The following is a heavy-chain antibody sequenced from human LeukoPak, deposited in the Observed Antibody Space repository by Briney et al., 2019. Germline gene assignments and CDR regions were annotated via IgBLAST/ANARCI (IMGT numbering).Heavy chain of an antibody. D-gene: IGHD2-2*01. CDR1: GFTFSSYA. CDR2: ISGSGGST. V-gene: IGHV3-23*01. CDR3: AKTDCSSTSCYYFDY. J-gene: IGHJ4*02. Sequence: SGGSLRLSCAASGFTFSSYAMSWVRQAPGKGLEWVSAISGSGGSTYYADSVKGRFTISRDNSKNTLYLQMNSLRAEDTAVYCCAKTDCSSTSCYYFDYWGQGTLVTVSS.